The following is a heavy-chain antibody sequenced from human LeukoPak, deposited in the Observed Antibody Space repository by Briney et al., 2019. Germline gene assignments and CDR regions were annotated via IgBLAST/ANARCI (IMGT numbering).Heavy chain of an antibody. CDR1: GDSISNKY. CDR2: IYYSGNT. V-gene: IGHV4-59*01. Sequence: SETLSFTCTVSGDSISNKYWSWIRQPPGRGLEWIGYIYYSGNTNYNPSLKSRVTILVDTSKNQVSLKLSSVTAADTAVYFCARDWGVGGRPGYTDVWGKGTTVTVSS. J-gene: IGHJ6*03. D-gene: IGHD6-6*01. CDR3: ARDWGVGGRPGYTDV.